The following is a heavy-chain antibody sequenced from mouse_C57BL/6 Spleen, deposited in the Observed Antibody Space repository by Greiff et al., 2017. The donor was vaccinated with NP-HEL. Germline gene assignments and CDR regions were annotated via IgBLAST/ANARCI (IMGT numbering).Heavy chain of an antibody. CDR3: ARGEGYYYGSSYFYAMDY. D-gene: IGHD1-1*01. Sequence: VQLQQSDAELVKPGASVKISCKVSGYTFTDHTIHWMKQRPEQGLEWIGYIYPRDGSTKYNEKFKGKATLTADKSSSTAYMQLNSLTSEDSAVYFCARGEGYYYGSSYFYAMDYWGQGTSVTVSS. CDR2: IYPRDGST. CDR1: GYTFTDHT. V-gene: IGHV1-78*01. J-gene: IGHJ4*01.